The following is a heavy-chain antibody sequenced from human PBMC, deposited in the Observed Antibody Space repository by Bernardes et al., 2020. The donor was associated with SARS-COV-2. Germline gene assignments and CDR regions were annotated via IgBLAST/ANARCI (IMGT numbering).Heavy chain of an antibody. D-gene: IGHD5-18*01. CDR1: GFTFSSSV. J-gene: IGHJ4*02. V-gene: IGHV3-23*01. CDR2: ISGSSSST. CDR3: ATKAGYSYGYGYYLDY. Sequence: GGSLRLSCAASGFTFSSSVMNWVRQAPGKGLEWVSSISGSSSSTYYADSVKGRFTISRDNSKNTLYLQMNSLRAEDTAVYYCATKAGYSYGYGYYLDYWGQGPLVTVSS.